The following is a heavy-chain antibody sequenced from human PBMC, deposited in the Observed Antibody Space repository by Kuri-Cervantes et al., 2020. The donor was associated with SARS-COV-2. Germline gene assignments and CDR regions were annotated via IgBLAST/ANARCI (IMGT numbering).Heavy chain of an antibody. CDR1: GYTFSNYW. D-gene: IGHD3-3*01. CDR2: IYTGESDT. CDR3: ARLRFLEWLSPFDY. J-gene: IGHJ4*02. V-gene: IGHV5-51*01. Sequence: KVSCKGSGYTFSNYWIGWVRQMPEKGLEWMGLIYTGESDTSYRPSFQGQVTMSVDKSINTAYLQWSSLRASDTAMYYCARLRFLEWLSPFDYWGQGTLVTVSS.